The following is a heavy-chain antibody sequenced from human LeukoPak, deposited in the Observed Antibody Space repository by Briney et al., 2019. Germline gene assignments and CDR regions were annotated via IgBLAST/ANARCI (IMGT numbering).Heavy chain of an antibody. V-gene: IGHV4-4*07. CDR2: IYTSGST. CDR1: GGSISNYY. CDR3: ARDTSGYERWTGYYYYYGMDV. D-gene: IGHD5-12*01. Sequence: SETLSLTGTVSGGSISNYYWSWIRQPAGKGLEWIGRIYTSGSTDYNPSLKSRVTMSVDTSKNQFSLKLSSVTAADTAVYYCARDTSGYERWTGYYYYYGMDVWGQGTTVTVSS. J-gene: IGHJ6*02.